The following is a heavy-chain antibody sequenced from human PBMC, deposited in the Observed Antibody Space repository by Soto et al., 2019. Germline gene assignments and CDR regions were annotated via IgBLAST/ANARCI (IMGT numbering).Heavy chain of an antibody. CDR1: GGSISSSNW. Sequence: SETLSLTCAVSGGSISSSNWWSWVRQPPGKGLEWIGEIYHSGSTNYNPSLKSRVTISVDTSKNQFSLKLSSVTAADTAVYYCARGTGTTIGWFDPWGQGTLVTVSS. V-gene: IGHV4-4*02. CDR2: IYHSGST. J-gene: IGHJ5*02. CDR3: ARGTGTTIGWFDP. D-gene: IGHD1-7*01.